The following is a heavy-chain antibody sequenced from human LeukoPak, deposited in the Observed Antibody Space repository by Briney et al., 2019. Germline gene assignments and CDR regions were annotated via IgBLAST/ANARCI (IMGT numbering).Heavy chain of an antibody. Sequence: GESLKISCKGSGYSFTSYWIGWVRPAPGKGLEWVAKINQDGSVKYYVDSVKGRFTISRDNAEKSLYLQMNSLRAEDTAMYYCARPLMYYYGSETYYWFDRWGQGTLVTVSS. CDR1: GYSFTSYW. CDR3: ARPLMYYYGSETYYWFDR. D-gene: IGHD3-10*01. V-gene: IGHV3-7*01. CDR2: INQDGSVK. J-gene: IGHJ5*02.